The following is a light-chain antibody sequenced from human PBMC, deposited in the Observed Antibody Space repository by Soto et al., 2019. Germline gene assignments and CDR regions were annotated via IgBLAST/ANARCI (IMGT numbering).Light chain of an antibody. CDR3: QAYDSGLRVSI. CDR1: SSNIGGGHD. V-gene: IGLV1-40*01. CDR2: GTT. J-gene: IGLJ2*01. Sequence: QLVLTQPPSVSGAPGQTVTVTCTGSSSNIGGGHDVKWYHQVPGTAPKLLNFGTTSRPSRHSGSRSGSSASLAISAVQPEDEGEYYCQAYDSGLRVSIFGGGTKLTVL.